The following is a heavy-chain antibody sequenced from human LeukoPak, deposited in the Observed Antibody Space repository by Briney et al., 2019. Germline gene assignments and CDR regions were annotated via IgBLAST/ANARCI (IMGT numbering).Heavy chain of an antibody. J-gene: IGHJ6*04. CDR1: GYTFTGYY. CDR3: ARGLVMYYGMDV. CDR2: IIPIFGTA. V-gene: IGHV1-69*13. Sequence: SVKVSCKASGYTFTGYYMHWVRQAPGQGLEWMGGIIPIFGTANYAQKFQGRVTITADESTSTAYMELSSLRSEDTAVYYCARGLVMYYGMDVWGKGTTVTVSS. D-gene: IGHD3-9*01.